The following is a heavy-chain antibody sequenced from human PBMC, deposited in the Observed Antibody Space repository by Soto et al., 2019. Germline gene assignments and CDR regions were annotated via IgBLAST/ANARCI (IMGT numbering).Heavy chain of an antibody. J-gene: IGHJ4*02. CDR3: ARGETPRDYGGNYLFDY. Sequence: QVQLVQSGAEVKKPGSSVKVSCKASGGTFSSYAISWVRQAPGQGLEWMGGIIPIFGTANYAQKFQGRVTITADESTSTAYMELSSLRSEDTAVYYCARGETPRDYGGNYLFDYWGQGTLVTVSS. CDR2: IIPIFGTA. D-gene: IGHD4-17*01. CDR1: GGTFSSYA. V-gene: IGHV1-69*12.